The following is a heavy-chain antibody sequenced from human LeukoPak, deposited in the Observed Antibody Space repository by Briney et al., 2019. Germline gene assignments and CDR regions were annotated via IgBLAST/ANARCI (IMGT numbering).Heavy chain of an antibody. V-gene: IGHV4-4*01. CDR3: ARKDYGDLDY. J-gene: IGHJ4*02. CDR1: GGSISSSNW. CDR2: IYLSGGT. Sequence: PSGTLSLTCAVSGGSISSSNWWSWVRQPPGKGLEWIGEIYLSGGTNYDPSLKSRVTISVDKSKNQFSLKLSSVTAADTAVYCGARKDYGDLDYWGQGTLVTVSS. D-gene: IGHD4-17*01.